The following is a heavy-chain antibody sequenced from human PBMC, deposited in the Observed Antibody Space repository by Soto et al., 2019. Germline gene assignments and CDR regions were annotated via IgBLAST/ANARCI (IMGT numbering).Heavy chain of an antibody. J-gene: IGHJ6*02. CDR1: GFTFSSYG. V-gene: IGHV3-30*18. CDR2: ISYDGSNK. D-gene: IGHD3-3*01. Sequence: GGSLRLSCAASGFTFSSYGMHWVRQAPGKGLEWVAVISYDGSNKYYADSVKGRFTISRDNSKNTLYLQMNSLRAEDTAVYYCAKEGHYDFWSMDVWGQGTTVTVS. CDR3: AKEGHYDFWSMDV.